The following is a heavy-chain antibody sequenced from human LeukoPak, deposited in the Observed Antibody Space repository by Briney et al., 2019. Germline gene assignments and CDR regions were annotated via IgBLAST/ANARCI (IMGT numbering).Heavy chain of an antibody. CDR2: INPNSGGT. CDR1: GYTFTGYY. V-gene: IGHV1-2*04. D-gene: IGHD6-19*01. CDR3: ARAYSSGWYFDY. J-gene: IGHJ4*02. Sequence: ASVKVSCKASGYTFTGYYMHWVRQAPGQGLEWMGWINPNSGGTNYAQKFQGWVTMTRDTSISTAYMELSRPRSDDTAVYYCARAYSSGWYFDYWGQGTLVTVSS.